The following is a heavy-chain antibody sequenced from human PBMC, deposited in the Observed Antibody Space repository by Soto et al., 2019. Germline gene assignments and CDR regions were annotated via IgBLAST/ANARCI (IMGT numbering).Heavy chain of an antibody. J-gene: IGHJ6*02. Sequence: GGSLRLSCAASGFTFSSYDIHWVRQAPGKGLEWVAVISYDGRNKYYADSVKGRLTISRDNSKNTLFLQMNSLRTEDTAMYYCAKGQHCSSTSCYFYYYGMDVWGQGITVTVSS. CDR2: ISYDGRNK. CDR3: AKGQHCSSTSCYFYYYGMDV. CDR1: GFTFSSYD. D-gene: IGHD2-2*01. V-gene: IGHV3-30*18.